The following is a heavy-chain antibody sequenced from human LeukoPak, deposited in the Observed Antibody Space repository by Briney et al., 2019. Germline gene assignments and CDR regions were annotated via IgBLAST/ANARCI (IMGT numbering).Heavy chain of an antibody. Sequence: SETLSLTCTVSGGSISSYYWSWIRQPPGKGLEWIGYIYDSESTNYNPSLKSRVTILIDTSKNQFSLKLSSVTAADTALYYCARRVRLSAAGAFDIWNQGTMVTVSS. V-gene: IGHV4-59*12. CDR3: ARRVRLSAAGAFDI. CDR1: GGSISSYY. J-gene: IGHJ3*02. D-gene: IGHD6-13*01. CDR2: IYDSEST.